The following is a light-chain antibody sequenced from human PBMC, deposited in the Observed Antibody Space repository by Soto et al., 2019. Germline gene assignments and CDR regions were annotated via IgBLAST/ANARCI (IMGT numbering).Light chain of an antibody. V-gene: IGKV3-11*01. Sequence: EIVLTQSPASVPLSAGERATLSCGASQSIRTFLAWYQHRPGQAPRLLIYDASDRATGIPARFSGSGSGTDFTLTISSLEPEDSAFYYCQQRDNWPQTFGQGTKVDIK. CDR3: QQRDNWPQT. J-gene: IGKJ1*01. CDR2: DAS. CDR1: QSIRTF.